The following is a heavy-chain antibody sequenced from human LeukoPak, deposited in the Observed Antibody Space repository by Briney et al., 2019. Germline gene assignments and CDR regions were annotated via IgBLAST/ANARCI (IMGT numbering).Heavy chain of an antibody. Sequence: GGSLRLSCAASGLTFSTYWMHWVRQDPGKGLVWVSRISSDASITSYADPVKGRFTISRDNAKNTLYLQMNRLRAEDTALYYCATSARTYIGSSLDYWGQGTLVTVSS. CDR2: ISSDASIT. CDR3: ATSARTYIGSSLDY. CDR1: GLTFSTYW. D-gene: IGHD2-15*01. V-gene: IGHV3-74*01. J-gene: IGHJ4*02.